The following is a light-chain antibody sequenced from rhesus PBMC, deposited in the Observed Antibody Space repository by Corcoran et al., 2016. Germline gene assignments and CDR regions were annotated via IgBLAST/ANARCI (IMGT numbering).Light chain of an antibody. CDR2: EGS. J-gene: IGKJ1*01. Sequence: DIQMTQSPSSLSASVGDSVTITCRASQGITNDSAWYQQKPGETPKGRCNEGSILQSGIPSRFSVRGTGTDCTLTIRSLQSEDFATYYLQHYYSNPRTFGQWTKVEIK. V-gene: IGKV1-25*01. CDR1: QGITND. CDR3: QHYYSNPRT.